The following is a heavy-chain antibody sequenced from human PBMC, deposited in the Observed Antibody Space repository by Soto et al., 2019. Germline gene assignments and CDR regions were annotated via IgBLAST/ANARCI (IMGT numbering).Heavy chain of an antibody. CDR2: ISAYNGNT. V-gene: IGHV1-18*01. CDR1: GYTFTSYG. Sequence: QVQLVQSGVEVEKPGASVKVSCKASGYTFTSYGVSWVLQAPGQGLEWMGWISAYNGNTNYAQKFQGRVTMTTDTSTSTAYMELRSLRSDDTAVYYCARDVPTVTTGGPDYWVKGTLVTVSS. J-gene: IGHJ4*02. CDR3: ARDVPTVTTGGPDY. D-gene: IGHD4-17*01.